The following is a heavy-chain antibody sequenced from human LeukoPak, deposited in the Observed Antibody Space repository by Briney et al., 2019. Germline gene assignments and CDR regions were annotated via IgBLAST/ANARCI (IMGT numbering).Heavy chain of an antibody. V-gene: IGHV3-7*01. CDR3: ARDTSRGFDP. D-gene: IGHD6-13*01. CDR1: GFNFVKYW. Sequence: GGSLSLSCAPSGFNFVKYWMTWVRQVPGRGLEWVANIKDDGSQKYYVDSVKGRFTISRDNGKKSLYLQMNSLRGEDTAVYYCARDTSRGFDPWGQGTLVTVSS. CDR2: IKDDGSQK. J-gene: IGHJ5*02.